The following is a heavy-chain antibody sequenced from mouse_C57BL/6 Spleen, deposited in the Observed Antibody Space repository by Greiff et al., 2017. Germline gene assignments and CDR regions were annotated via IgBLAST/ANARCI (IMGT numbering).Heavy chain of an antibody. Sequence: EVQLQQSGAELVKPGASVKLSCTASGFNIKDYYMHWVKQRTEQGLEWIGRIDPEDGETKYAPNFQGKATITADTSSNTAYLQLSSLTSEDTAVYYCARGSSYERGGYAMDYWGQGTSVTVSS. CDR1: GFNIKDYY. J-gene: IGHJ4*01. CDR2: IDPEDGET. CDR3: ARGSSYERGGYAMDY. V-gene: IGHV14-2*01. D-gene: IGHD1-1*01.